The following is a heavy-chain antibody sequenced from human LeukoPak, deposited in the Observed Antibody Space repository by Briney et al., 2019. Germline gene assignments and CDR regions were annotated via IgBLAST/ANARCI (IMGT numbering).Heavy chain of an antibody. J-gene: IGHJ3*02. CDR1: GFTFDDYA. V-gene: IGHV3-9*01. CDR3: ATDPPWTNDAFDI. D-gene: IGHD1-1*01. Sequence: GRSLRLSCAASGFTFDDYAMHWVRQGPGKGLEWVSGISWNSGSIGYADSVKGRFTISRDNAKNSLYLQMNSLRAEDTAVYYCATDPPWTNDAFDIWGQGTMVTVSS. CDR2: ISWNSGSI.